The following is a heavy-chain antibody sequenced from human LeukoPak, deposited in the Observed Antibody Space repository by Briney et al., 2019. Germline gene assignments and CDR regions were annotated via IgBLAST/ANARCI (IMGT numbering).Heavy chain of an antibody. J-gene: IGHJ4*02. CDR2: IIPIFGTA. D-gene: IGHD2-15*01. CDR3: ASPDPYCSGGSCYLGY. CDR1: GGTFSSYA. V-gene: IGHV1-69*05. Sequence: SVKVSCKASGGTFSSYAISWVRRAPGQGLEWMGGIIPIFGTANYAQKFQGRVTITTDESTSTAYMELSSLRSEDTAVYYCASPDPYCSGGSCYLGYWGQGTLVTVSS.